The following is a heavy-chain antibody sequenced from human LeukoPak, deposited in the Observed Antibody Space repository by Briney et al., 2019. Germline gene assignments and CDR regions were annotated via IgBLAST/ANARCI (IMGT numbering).Heavy chain of an antibody. Sequence: PGGSLGLSCAASGFTFSSYAMSWVRQAPGKGLEWVSVISGSGGSTYYADSVKGRFTISRDNSKNTLYLQMNSLRVEDTAGYYCAKSPVPYCSGGSCYGMDVWGQGTTVTVSS. CDR3: AKSPVPYCSGGSCYGMDV. CDR1: GFTFSSYA. D-gene: IGHD2-15*01. J-gene: IGHJ6*02. V-gene: IGHV3-23*01. CDR2: ISGSGGST.